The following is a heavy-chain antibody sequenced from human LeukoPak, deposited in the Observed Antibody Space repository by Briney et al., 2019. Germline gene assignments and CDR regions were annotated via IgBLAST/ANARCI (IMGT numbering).Heavy chain of an antibody. CDR1: GGAIRRYY. Sequence: SETLSLTCTVSGGAIRRYYWSWIRQSPGKGLEWIGKIYYNGSTDYNPSLKSRVTMSVDTSKNQLSLKLKSVTATDTAVYFCARGRYFDWLLKVDMGGGYPFDMWGQGTMVTVSS. CDR3: ARGRYFDWLLKVDMGGGYPFDM. D-gene: IGHD3-9*01. CDR2: IYYNGST. V-gene: IGHV4-59*01. J-gene: IGHJ3*02.